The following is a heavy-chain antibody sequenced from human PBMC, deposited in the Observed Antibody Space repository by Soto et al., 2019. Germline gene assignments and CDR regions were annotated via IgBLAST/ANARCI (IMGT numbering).Heavy chain of an antibody. CDR1: GFKFSMFG. V-gene: IGHV3-48*02. CDR2: ISSSSATI. Sequence: ELFLQESGGDLVQPGGFLRLSCVASGFKFSMFGMNWVRQAPGKGLEWIAYISSSSATIIYGGSVEGRFTVSRENAENSLFLQMKSLRDEDTAVYYCARDKGGTVAGFNWFDPWGHGTPVTVST. D-gene: IGHD6-19*01. CDR3: ARDKGGTVAGFNWFDP. J-gene: IGHJ5*02.